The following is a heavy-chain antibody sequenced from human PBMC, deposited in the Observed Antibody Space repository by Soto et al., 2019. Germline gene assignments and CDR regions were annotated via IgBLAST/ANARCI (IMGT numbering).Heavy chain of an antibody. CDR3: AKRYCGGDCYWGIDY. D-gene: IGHD2-21*02. V-gene: IGHV3-9*01. J-gene: IGHJ4*02. Sequence: PGGSLRLSCAASGFTFDDYAMHWVRQAPGKGLEWVSGISWNSGSIGYADSVKGRFTISRDNAKNTLYLQMNSLRAEDTAVYYCAKRYCGGDCYWGIDYWGQGTLVTVSS. CDR2: ISWNSGSI. CDR1: GFTFDDYA.